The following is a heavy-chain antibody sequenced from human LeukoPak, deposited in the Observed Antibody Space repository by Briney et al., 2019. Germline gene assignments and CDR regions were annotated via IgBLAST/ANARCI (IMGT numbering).Heavy chain of an antibody. CDR3: AKSRLGWLLYADY. V-gene: IGHV3-23*01. J-gene: IGHJ4*02. D-gene: IGHD3-3*01. CDR2: ITDSGGGT. CDR1: GFTFNNYA. Sequence: PGGSLRLSCAASGFTFNNYAMSWVRQAPGEGLEWVSTITDSGGGTYYADSVKGRFTISRDNSKNTLFLQMNSLRAGDTAVYYCAKSRLGWLLYADYWGQGSLVTVSS.